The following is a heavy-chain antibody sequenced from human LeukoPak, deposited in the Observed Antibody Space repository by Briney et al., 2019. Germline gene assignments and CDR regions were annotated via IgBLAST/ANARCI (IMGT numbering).Heavy chain of an antibody. CDR1: GFTFDDFA. Sequence: GGSLRLSCTASGFTFDDFAMSWVRQTPGKGLEWVSGINWNGGSTHYADSVKGRFTISRDNTKHSLPLQMNSLRAEDTALYYCARVRGATVAGTSDYFDYWGQGALVTVPS. CDR3: ARVRGATVAGTSDYFDY. CDR2: INWNGGST. J-gene: IGHJ4*02. V-gene: IGHV3-20*04. D-gene: IGHD6-19*01.